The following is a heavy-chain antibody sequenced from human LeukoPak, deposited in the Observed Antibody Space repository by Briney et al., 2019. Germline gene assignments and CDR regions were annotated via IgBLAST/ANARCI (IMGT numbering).Heavy chain of an antibody. Sequence: GGSLRLSCAASGFTVSSIAMTWVRQAPGKGLEWVSYISTTSSFTNYADSVKGRFTISRDNAKNSLYLQMNSLRAEDTAVYYCARDLRLTWVGGQGTLVTVSS. V-gene: IGHV3-11*05. CDR2: ISTTSSFT. D-gene: IGHD2-15*01. J-gene: IGHJ4*02. CDR1: GFTVSSIA. CDR3: ARDLRLTWV.